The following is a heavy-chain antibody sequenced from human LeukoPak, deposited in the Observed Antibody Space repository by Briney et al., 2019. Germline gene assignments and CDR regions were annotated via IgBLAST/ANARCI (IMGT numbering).Heavy chain of an antibody. Sequence: SETLSLTCTVSGGSISSSYYYWGWIRQPPGKGLEWIGSIYYSGSTYYNPSLKSRVTISVDTSKNQFSLKLSSVTAADTAVYYCARGFYDSSGYYLDYWGQGTLVTVSS. CDR3: ARGFYDSSGYYLDY. CDR2: IYYSGST. CDR1: GGSISSSYYY. J-gene: IGHJ4*02. V-gene: IGHV4-39*07. D-gene: IGHD3-22*01.